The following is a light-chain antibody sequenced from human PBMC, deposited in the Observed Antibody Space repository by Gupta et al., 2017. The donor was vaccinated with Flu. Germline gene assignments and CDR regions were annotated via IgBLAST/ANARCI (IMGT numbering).Light chain of an antibody. CDR2: GAS. V-gene: IGKV3-20*01. J-gene: IGKJ2*01. CDR1: QSVSSSY. Sequence: EIVLTQSPGTLSLSPGERATLSCRASQSVSSSYIAWYQQKPGQAPRFLIYGASSRATGIPDRFSGSGSGTDFNLTISRLEPEDFAVYYCQQDSSSPGTFGQGTKLQIK. CDR3: QQDSSSPGT.